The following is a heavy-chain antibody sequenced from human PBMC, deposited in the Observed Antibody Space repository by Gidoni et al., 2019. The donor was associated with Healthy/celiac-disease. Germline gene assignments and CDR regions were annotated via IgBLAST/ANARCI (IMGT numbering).Heavy chain of an antibody. CDR2: IRSKAYGGTT. J-gene: IGHJ4*02. Sequence: EVQLVESGGGLVQPGRSLRLSCTASGFTFGDYAMSWVRQAPGKGLEWVGFIRSKAYGGTTEYAASVKGRFTISRDDSKSIAYLQMNSLKTEDTAVYYCTWTPDYYDSSGYYYGYWGQGTLVTVSS. V-gene: IGHV3-49*04. D-gene: IGHD3-22*01. CDR3: TWTPDYYDSSGYYYGY. CDR1: GFTFGDYA.